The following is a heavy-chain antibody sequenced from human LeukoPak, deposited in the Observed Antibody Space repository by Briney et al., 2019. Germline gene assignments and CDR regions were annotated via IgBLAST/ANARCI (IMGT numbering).Heavy chain of an antibody. D-gene: IGHD6-19*01. CDR1: GFTLSRNG. V-gene: IGHV3-30*18. CDR2: ISHDGRET. J-gene: IGHJ5*02. Sequence: GGSLRLSCAASGFTLSRNGMHWVRQAPGMGLEWVAMISHDGRETYYADSVKGRFTISRDTSKNTLHLQMNSLRPEDTAVYYCAKDLYGSGWYNYFDPWGQGTLVTVSS. CDR3: AKDLYGSGWYNYFDP.